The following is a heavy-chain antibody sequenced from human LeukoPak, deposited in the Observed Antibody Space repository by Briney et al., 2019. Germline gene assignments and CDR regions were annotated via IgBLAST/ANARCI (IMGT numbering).Heavy chain of an antibody. Sequence: GGSLRLSCAASGFIFSNYGMSWVRQAPGKGLEWVSVIYSGGSTYYADSVKGRFTISRDNSKNTLYLQMNSLRAEDTAVYYCARDPNERANYDFWSGYPPGAFDIWGQGTMVTVSS. D-gene: IGHD3-3*01. CDR1: GFIFSNYG. J-gene: IGHJ3*02. CDR2: IYSGGST. V-gene: IGHV3-53*01. CDR3: ARDPNERANYDFWSGYPPGAFDI.